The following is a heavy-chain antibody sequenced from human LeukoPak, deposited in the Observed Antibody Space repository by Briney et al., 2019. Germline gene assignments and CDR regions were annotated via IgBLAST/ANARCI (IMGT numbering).Heavy chain of an antibody. CDR1: GFIFTNYF. J-gene: IGHJ6*02. D-gene: IGHD5-12*01. CDR3: ARDRRGYSGYDWYYYYGMDV. V-gene: IGHV3-7*03. Sequence: GGSLRLSCAASGFIFTNYFMSWVRQAPGKGLEWVASIKHDGSEKYYVDSVRGRFTISRDNTKNSLYLQMNSLRAEDTAVYYCARDRRGYSGYDWYYYYGMDVWGQGTTVTVSS. CDR2: IKHDGSEK.